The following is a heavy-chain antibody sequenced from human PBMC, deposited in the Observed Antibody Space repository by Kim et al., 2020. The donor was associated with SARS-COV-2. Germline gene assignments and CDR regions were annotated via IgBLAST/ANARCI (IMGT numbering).Heavy chain of an antibody. CDR1: GGSFSGYY. Sequence: SETLSLTCAVYGGSFSGYYWSWIRQPPGKGLEWIGEINHSGSTNYNPSLKSRVTLSVDTSKNQFSLKLSSVTAADTAVYYCAMRGRGGGLYWGQGTLVTVSS. D-gene: IGHD2-15*01. V-gene: IGHV4-34*01. J-gene: IGHJ4*02. CDR3: AMRGRGGGLY. CDR2: INHSGST.